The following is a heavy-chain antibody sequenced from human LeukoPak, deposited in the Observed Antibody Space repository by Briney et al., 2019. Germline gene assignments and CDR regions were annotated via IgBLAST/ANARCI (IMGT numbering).Heavy chain of an antibody. CDR2: TYWADEK. CDR3: SHKPPERHYFDP. J-gene: IGHJ5*02. D-gene: IGHD1-26*01. CDR1: GFSLRTGVA. V-gene: IGHV2-5*02. Sequence: SGPTLSHPNPTLTLTDTFSGFSLRTGVAGGWIRQPPGKALEFLELTYWADEKRYSSYMRTRRTITMDTSKHQVVLTMTDMHPVDTATYYFSHKPPERHYFDPWRQGTLLIVSS.